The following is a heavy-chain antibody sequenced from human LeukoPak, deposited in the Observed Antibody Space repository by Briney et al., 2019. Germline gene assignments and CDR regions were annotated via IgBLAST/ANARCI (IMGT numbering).Heavy chain of an antibody. CDR3: ARWSAVGDY. Sequence: ASVKVSCTTSGYTFTSFFTSWVRQTPGQGLEWMGWISGQSGDTYYAQKFQGRVTMMRDTTTNTVHMELRSLISDDTAVYYCARWSAVGDYWGQGTLVTVSS. J-gene: IGHJ4*02. CDR2: ISGQSGDT. CDR1: GYTFTSFF. D-gene: IGHD6-13*01. V-gene: IGHV1-18*01.